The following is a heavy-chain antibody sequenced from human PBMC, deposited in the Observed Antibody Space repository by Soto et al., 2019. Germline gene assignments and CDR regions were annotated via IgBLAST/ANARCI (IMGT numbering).Heavy chain of an antibody. CDR2: IKEDGSDK. CDR1: GFPFSSYW. J-gene: IGHJ5*02. CDR3: VGVSLTGS. V-gene: IGHV3-7*01. Sequence: EVHLVDSGGDLVQPGGSLRLSCVASGFPFSSYWMSWVRQAPGKGLEWVANIKEDGSDKYYVDSVKGRFTISRDNAKNSLYLQMNCLRVEDTAVYYCVGVSLTGSWGQGTLVAVSS. D-gene: IGHD3-9*01.